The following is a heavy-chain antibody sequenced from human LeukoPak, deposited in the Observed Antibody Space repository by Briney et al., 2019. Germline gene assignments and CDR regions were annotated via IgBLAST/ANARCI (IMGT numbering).Heavy chain of an antibody. CDR2: IYYTGST. J-gene: IGHJ4*02. CDR3: ARGGYTYGFDY. CDR1: GGSISSYY. V-gene: IGHV4-59*01. D-gene: IGHD5-18*01. Sequence: TETLSLTCTVSGGSISSYYCSWIRQFPGKGLEWIGYIYYTGSTNYNPSFKSRVTISVDTSKNQFSLKVSSMTAADTAVYYCARGGYTYGFDYWGQGTLVTVSS.